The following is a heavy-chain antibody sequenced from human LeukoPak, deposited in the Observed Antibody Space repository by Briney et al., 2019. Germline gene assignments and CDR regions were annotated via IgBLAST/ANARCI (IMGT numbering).Heavy chain of an antibody. D-gene: IGHD4-11*01. V-gene: IGHV1-2*02. CDR1: GYTFTGYY. Sequence: ASVKVSCKASGYTFTGYYMHWVRQAPGQGLEWMGWINPNSGGTKYAQKFQGRVTMTRDTSISTAYMELSRLRSDDTAVYYCARDRDYSNYRSIDYWSQGTLVTVSS. J-gene: IGHJ4*02. CDR2: INPNSGGT. CDR3: ARDRDYSNYRSIDY.